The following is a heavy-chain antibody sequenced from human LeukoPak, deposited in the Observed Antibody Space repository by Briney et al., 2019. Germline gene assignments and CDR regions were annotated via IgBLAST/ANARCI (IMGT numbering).Heavy chain of an antibody. CDR1: GGTFSSYA. CDR3: ARDGRGQLVFAY. D-gene: IGHD6-6*01. Sequence: ASVKVSCKASGGTFSSYAISWVRQAPGQGLEWMGGIIPIFGTANYAQKFQGRVTITADESTSTAYMELSSLRSENTAVYYCARDGRGQLVFAYWGQGTLVTVSS. J-gene: IGHJ4*02. CDR2: IIPIFGTA. V-gene: IGHV1-69*13.